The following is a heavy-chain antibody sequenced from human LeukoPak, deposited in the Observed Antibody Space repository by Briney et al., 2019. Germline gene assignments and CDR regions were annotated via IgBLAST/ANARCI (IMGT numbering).Heavy chain of an antibody. CDR2: IKSKTDDGTT. CDR1: GFTFNKAW. D-gene: IGHD4-11*01. J-gene: IGHJ6*03. CDR3: TTGYSNYLRYYYYFYMDV. Sequence: PGGSLRLSCAASGFTFNKAWMSWVRQAPGKGLEWVGRIKSKTDDGTTDYAAPVKGRFTISRDDLKETLYLQMNSLKTEDTAVYYCTTGYSNYLRYYYYFYMDVWGKGTTVTVSS. V-gene: IGHV3-15*01.